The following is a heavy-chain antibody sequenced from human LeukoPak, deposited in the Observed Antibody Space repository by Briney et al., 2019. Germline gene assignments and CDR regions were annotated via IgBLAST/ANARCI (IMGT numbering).Heavy chain of an antibody. CDR3: ARDRHCSSTSCYPHWFDP. V-gene: IGHV3-21*01. D-gene: IGHD2-2*01. CDR1: GFTFSSYS. Sequence: PGGSLRLSCAASGFTFSSYSMNWVRQAPGKGLEWVSPISSSSSYIYYADSVKGRFTISRDNAKNSLYLQMNSLRAEDTAVYYCARDRHCSSTSCYPHWFDPWGQEPWSPSPQ. CDR2: ISSSSSYI. J-gene: IGHJ5*02.